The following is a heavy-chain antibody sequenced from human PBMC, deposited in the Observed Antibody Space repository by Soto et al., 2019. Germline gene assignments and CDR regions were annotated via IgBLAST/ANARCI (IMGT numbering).Heavy chain of an antibody. J-gene: IGHJ4*01. CDR3: TTDSRTTVPEVRFDF. D-gene: IGHD4-17*01. CDR1: GFTFHNAW. Sequence: EVQLEESGGGVVMPGGSLRLSCAASGFTFHNAWINWVRQPPGGGLEWVGRIRSQSDGGSGDYAAPVKGRFVVSRDDSKNMVYLQMNSLKIEDTAVYYCTTDSRTTVPEVRFDFCGHSTLVTVSS. CDR2: IRSQSDGGSG. V-gene: IGHV3-15*07.